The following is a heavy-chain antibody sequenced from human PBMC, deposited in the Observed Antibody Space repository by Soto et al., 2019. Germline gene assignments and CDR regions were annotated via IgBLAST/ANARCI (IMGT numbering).Heavy chain of an antibody. CDR2: ISYDGSNK. J-gene: IGHJ5*02. D-gene: IGHD3-3*01. V-gene: IGHV3-30-3*01. CDR1: GFTFSSYA. Sequence: PGGSLRLSCAASGFTFSSYAMHWVRQAPGKGLEWVAVISYDGSNKYYADSVKGRFTISRDNSKNTLYLQMNSLRAEDTAVYYCARAVYVFRMAFDPWGQGTLVTVSS. CDR3: ARAVYVFRMAFDP.